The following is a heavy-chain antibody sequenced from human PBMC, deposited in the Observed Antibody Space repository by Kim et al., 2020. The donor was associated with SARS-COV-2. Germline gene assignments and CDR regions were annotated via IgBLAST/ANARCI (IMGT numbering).Heavy chain of an antibody. D-gene: IGHD6-19*01. J-gene: IGHJ4*02. CDR1: GFIISTSC. CDR2: IKDDGSEA. V-gene: IGHV3-7*03. Sequence: GGSLRLSCVASGFIISTSCMTWVRQPPGKGLEWVGSIKDDGSEAYYADSAKGRVTITRDKAKKSLYLQMNSMRVENKAANDCMRDRQSYCSQGDLGIDSS. CDR3: MRDRQSY.